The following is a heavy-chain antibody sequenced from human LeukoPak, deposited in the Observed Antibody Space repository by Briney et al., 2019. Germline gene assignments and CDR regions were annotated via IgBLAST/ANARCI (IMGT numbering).Heavy chain of an antibody. D-gene: IGHD2-15*01. CDR3: ARDIVVVVAASFDY. CDR1: GFTFSSYA. V-gene: IGHV3-23*01. Sequence: GGSLRLSCAASGFTFSSYAMSWVRQAPGKGLEWVSAISGSGGSTYYADSVKGRFTISRDNSKNTLYLQMNSLRAEDTAVYYCARDIVVVVAASFDYWGQGALVTVSS. J-gene: IGHJ4*02. CDR2: ISGSGGST.